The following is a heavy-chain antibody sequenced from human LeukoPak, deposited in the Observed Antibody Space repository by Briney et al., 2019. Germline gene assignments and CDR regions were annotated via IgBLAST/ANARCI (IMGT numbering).Heavy chain of an antibody. J-gene: IGHJ6*03. CDR2: IYTSGST. Sequence: SETLSLTCTVSGGSISSGSYYWSWIRQPAGKGLEWIGRIYTSGSTNYNPSLKSRVTISVDTSKNQFSLKLSSVTAADTAVYYCARVTTKPYYMDVWGKGTTVTVSS. V-gene: IGHV4-61*02. CDR1: GGSISSGSYY. CDR3: ARVTTKPYYMDV. D-gene: IGHD3-22*01.